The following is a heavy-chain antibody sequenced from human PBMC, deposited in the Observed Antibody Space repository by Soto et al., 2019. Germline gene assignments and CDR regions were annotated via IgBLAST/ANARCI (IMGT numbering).Heavy chain of an antibody. CDR1: GFTFEDHA. V-gene: IGHV3-9*01. CDR2: INWNSGIT. D-gene: IGHD3-22*01. J-gene: IGHJ5*02. CDR3: AKGRGALTVVSNWFDP. Sequence: LRLSCAAIGFTFEDHAMHWIRQVPGKGLEWVAGINWNSGITGYADSVKGRFTISRDNANNSLHLEMNSLKTEDTALYYCAKGRGALTVVSNWFDPWGKGTPVTVS.